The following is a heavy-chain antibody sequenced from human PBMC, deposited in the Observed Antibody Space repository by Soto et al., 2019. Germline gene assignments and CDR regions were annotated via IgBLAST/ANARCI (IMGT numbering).Heavy chain of an antibody. Sequence: GGSLRLSCTASGFTFGDYAMSWFRQAPGKGLEWVGFIRSKAYGGTTEYAASVKGRFTISRDDSKSIAYLQMNSLKTEDTAVYYCTRDTIWFGELSQKYYYYYYMDVWGKGTTVTVS. J-gene: IGHJ6*03. D-gene: IGHD3-10*01. CDR1: GFTFGDYA. CDR2: IRSKAYGGTT. V-gene: IGHV3-49*03. CDR3: TRDTIWFGELSQKYYYYYYMDV.